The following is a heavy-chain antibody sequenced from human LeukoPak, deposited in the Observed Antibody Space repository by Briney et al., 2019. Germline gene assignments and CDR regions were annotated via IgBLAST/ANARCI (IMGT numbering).Heavy chain of an antibody. D-gene: IGHD3-22*01. CDR2: TYYRSKWYN. CDR3: ARDADSTGYYYPLYYFDC. Sequence: PSQTLSLTCAISGDSFSSSSAAWNWIRQSPSRGLEWLGRTYYRSKWYNDYAESVKSRITINPDTAKNQFSLHLNSVTPEDTAIYYCARDADSTGYYYPLYYFDCWGQGTLSPSPQ. CDR1: GDSFSSSSAA. J-gene: IGHJ4*02. V-gene: IGHV6-1*01.